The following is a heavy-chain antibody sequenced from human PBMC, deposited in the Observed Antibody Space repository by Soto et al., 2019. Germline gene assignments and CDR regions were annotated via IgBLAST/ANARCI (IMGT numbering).Heavy chain of an antibody. CDR3: ARPVRGVFYYYYGMDV. CDR1: GGTFSSYA. V-gene: IGHV1-69*13. D-gene: IGHD3-10*01. J-gene: IGHJ6*02. CDR2: IIPIFGTA. Sequence: SVKVSCQASGGTFSSYAISWVRQAPGQGLEWMGGIIPIFGTANYAQKFQGRVTITADESTSTAYLELSSLRSEDTAVYYCARPVRGVFYYYYGMDVWGQGTTVTVSS.